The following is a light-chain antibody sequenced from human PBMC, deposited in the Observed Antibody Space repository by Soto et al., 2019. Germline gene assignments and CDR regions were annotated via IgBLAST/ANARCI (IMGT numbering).Light chain of an antibody. CDR2: DAS. V-gene: IGKV3-11*01. CDR1: QSVSRY. J-gene: IGKJ5*01. CDR3: QQRSDWPRIT. Sequence: EIVLTHSPATLALSPWERATLSFSASQSVSRYLAWYQQKPGQAPRLLIYDASNRATGIPARFSGSGSGTDFTLTITSLEPEDFAVYYCQQRSDWPRITFGQGTRLETK.